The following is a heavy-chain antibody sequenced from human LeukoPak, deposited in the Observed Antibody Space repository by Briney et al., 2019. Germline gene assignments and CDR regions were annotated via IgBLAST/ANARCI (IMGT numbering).Heavy chain of an antibody. J-gene: IGHJ3*02. D-gene: IGHD3-9*01. CDR2: INPSGGST. Sequence: ASVKVSCRTSGYTFTNNYIHWVRQAPGQGLEWMGIINPSGGSTSYAQKFQGRVTMTRDMSTSTVYMELSSLRSEDTAVYYCARDYFGGGDILTGYYYDAFDIWGQGTMVTVSS. V-gene: IGHV1-46*01. CDR1: GYTFTNNY. CDR3: ARDYFGGGDILTGYYYDAFDI.